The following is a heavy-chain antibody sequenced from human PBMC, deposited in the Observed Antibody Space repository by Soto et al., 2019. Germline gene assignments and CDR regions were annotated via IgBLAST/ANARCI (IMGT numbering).Heavy chain of an antibody. Sequence: QVQLVESGGGVVQPGRSLRLSCAASGFTFSSYGMHWVRQAPGKGLEWVAVISYDGSNKYYADSVKGRFTISRDNSKNTLYLQMNSLRAEDTAVYYCAKSRPLAARHFAYYYGMDVWGQGTTVTVSS. J-gene: IGHJ6*02. CDR1: GFTFSSYG. D-gene: IGHD6-6*01. V-gene: IGHV3-30*18. CDR3: AKSRPLAARHFAYYYGMDV. CDR2: ISYDGSNK.